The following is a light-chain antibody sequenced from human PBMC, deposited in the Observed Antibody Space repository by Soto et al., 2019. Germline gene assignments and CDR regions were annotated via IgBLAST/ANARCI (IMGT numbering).Light chain of an antibody. CDR1: SSNIGNTA. CDR2: YDD. Sequence: QSVLTQPPSVAGAPRQRGTISCSGSSSNIGNTAVNWYQQLPGKAPKLLIYYDDLLPSGVSDRLSGSKSGTSASLALSGLQSEDEADYSCAAWDDSLNGPVFGGGTTFTVL. J-gene: IGLJ3*02. V-gene: IGLV1-36*01. CDR3: AAWDDSLNGPV.